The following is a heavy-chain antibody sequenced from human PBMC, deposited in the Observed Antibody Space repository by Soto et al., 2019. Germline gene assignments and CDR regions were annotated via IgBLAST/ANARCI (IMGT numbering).Heavy chain of an antibody. CDR3: ARRWSSATFDY. J-gene: IGHJ4*02. CDR1: GGSISSTNYY. V-gene: IGHV4-39*01. Sequence: SETLSLTCTISGGSISSTNYYWGWIRQPPGKGLEWIGNIYYSGSTYYNPSLKSRVTISVDTSKNQFSLKLSSVTTADTAVYYCARRWSSATFDYWGQGTLVTV. D-gene: IGHD6-25*01. CDR2: IYYSGST.